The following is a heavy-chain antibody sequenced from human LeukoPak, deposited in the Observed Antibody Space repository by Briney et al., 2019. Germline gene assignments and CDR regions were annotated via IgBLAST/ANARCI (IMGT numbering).Heavy chain of an antibody. CDR1: GGTFSSYA. CDR2: IIPILGIA. D-gene: IGHD1-26*01. Sequence: SVKVSCKASGGTFSSYAISWVRQAPGQGLEWMGRIIPILGIANYAQKFQGRVTITADKSTSTAYMGLSSLRSEDTAVYYCARLTRWELPNAWGQGTLVTVSS. V-gene: IGHV1-69*04. J-gene: IGHJ4*02. CDR3: ARLTRWELPNA.